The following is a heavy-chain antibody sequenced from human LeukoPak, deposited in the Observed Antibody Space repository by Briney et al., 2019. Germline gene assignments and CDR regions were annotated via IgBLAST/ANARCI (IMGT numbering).Heavy chain of an antibody. J-gene: IGHJ4*02. CDR1: GGSISSGDHY. CDR2: IYYTGST. D-gene: IGHD3-9*01. CDR3: ARGDYDILTGYLDSFDS. V-gene: IGHV4-30-4*01. Sequence: SQTLSLTCTVSGGSISSGDHYWSWIRQPPGRGQEWIGYIYYTGSTDYNPSLKSRITISVDTSKNQFSLNLSSVTAADTAVYYCARGDYDILTGYLDSFDSWGQGTLVTVSS.